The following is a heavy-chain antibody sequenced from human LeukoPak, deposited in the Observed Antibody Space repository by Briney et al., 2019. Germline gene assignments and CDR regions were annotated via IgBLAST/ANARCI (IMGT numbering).Heavy chain of an antibody. CDR2: IGSDGDST. CDR1: GFTFSSLG. CDR3: VSPVFINY. J-gene: IGHJ4*01. V-gene: IGHV3-64D*06. Sequence: GGSLRLSCSASGFTFSSLGMHWVRQAPGKGLENVSTIGSDGDSTYYADSVKDRFTISRDNSKNALYLQMTSLRPEDSAVYYCVSPVFINYWGQGTLVTVSS. D-gene: IGHD1-14*01.